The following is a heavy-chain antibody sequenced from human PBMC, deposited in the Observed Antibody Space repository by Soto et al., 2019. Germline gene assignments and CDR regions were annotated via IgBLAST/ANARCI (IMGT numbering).Heavy chain of an antibody. CDR3: ARDLYGSGSSVDY. CDR1: GGSFSGYY. Sequence: SETLSLTCAVYGGSFSGYYWSWIRQPPGKGLEWIGEINHSGSTNYNPSLKSRVTISVDTSKNQFSLKLSSVTAADTAVYYCARDLYGSGSSVDYWGQGTLVTVSS. D-gene: IGHD3-10*01. V-gene: IGHV4-34*01. CDR2: INHSGST. J-gene: IGHJ4*02.